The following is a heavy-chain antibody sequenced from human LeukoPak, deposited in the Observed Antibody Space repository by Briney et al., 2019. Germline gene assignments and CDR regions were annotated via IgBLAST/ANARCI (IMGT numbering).Heavy chain of an antibody. J-gene: IGHJ5*02. Sequence: PGGSLRLSCAASGFTFSFFAMSWVRQAPGKGPEWVSVISGSAGSTFYADSVKGRITVSRDNSKNILYLQMNSLRAEDSAVYYCAKGDTAMVTAAWLDPWGQGTLVIVSS. CDR1: GFTFSFFA. CDR2: ISGSAGST. V-gene: IGHV3-23*01. CDR3: AKGDTAMVTAAWLDP. D-gene: IGHD5-18*01.